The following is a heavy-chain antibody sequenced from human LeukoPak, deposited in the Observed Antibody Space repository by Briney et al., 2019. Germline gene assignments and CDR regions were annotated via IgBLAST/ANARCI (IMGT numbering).Heavy chain of an antibody. D-gene: IGHD3-10*01. V-gene: IGHV4-38-2*02. Sequence: SETLSLTXTVSGYSISSGYYWGWIRQPPGKGLEWIGSIYHSGSTYYNPSLKSRVTISVDTSKNQFSLKLSSVTAADTAVYYCARVGITMVRGVSIDYWGQGTLVTVSS. CDR1: GYSISSGYY. CDR2: IYHSGST. CDR3: ARVGITMVRGVSIDY. J-gene: IGHJ4*02.